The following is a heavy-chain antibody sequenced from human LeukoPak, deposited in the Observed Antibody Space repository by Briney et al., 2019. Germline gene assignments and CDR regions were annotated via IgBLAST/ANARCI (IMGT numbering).Heavy chain of an antibody. V-gene: IGHV4-59*08. CDR1: GGSISSYY. Sequence: SETLSLTCTVSGGSISSYYWSWIRQPPGKGLEWIGYIYYSGSTNYNPYLKSRVTISVDTSKNQFSLKLSSVTAADTAVYYCARQVTFGGVIVLFDYWGQGTLVTVSS. D-gene: IGHD3-16*02. CDR3: ARQVTFGGVIVLFDY. CDR2: IYYSGST. J-gene: IGHJ4*02.